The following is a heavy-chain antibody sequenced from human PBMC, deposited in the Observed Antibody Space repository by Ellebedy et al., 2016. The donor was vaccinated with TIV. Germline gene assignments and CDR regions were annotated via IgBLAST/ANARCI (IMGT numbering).Heavy chain of an antibody. J-gene: IGHJ3*02. CDR1: GYSFTSFW. V-gene: IGHV5-51*01. D-gene: IGHD3-3*01. Sequence: GGSLRLSCKGSGYSFTSFWIGWVRQMPGKGLEWMGIIYPGDSDTRYSPSFQGQVTISADKSISTAYLQWSSLKASDTAMYYCARQGGDPFTIFGVVTSTSAFDIWGQGTMVTVSS. CDR3: ARQGGDPFTIFGVVTSTSAFDI. CDR2: IYPGDSDT.